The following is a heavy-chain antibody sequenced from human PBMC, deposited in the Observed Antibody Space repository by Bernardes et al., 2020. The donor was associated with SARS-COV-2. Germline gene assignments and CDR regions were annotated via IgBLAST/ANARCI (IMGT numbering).Heavy chain of an antibody. V-gene: IGHV3-74*01. D-gene: IGHD3-22*01. CDR1: GFTFSSYW. CDR2: INSDGSST. CDR3: AREGYDSSGYYHYYGMDV. Sequence: GGSLRLSCAASGFTFSSYWMHWVRQAPGKGLVWVSRINSDGSSTSYADSVKGRFTISRDNAKKTLYLQMNSLRAEDTAVYYCAREGYDSSGYYHYYGMDVWGQGTTVTVSS. J-gene: IGHJ6*02.